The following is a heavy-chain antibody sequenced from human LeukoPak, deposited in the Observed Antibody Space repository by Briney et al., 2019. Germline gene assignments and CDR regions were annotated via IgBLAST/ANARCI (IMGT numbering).Heavy chain of an antibody. D-gene: IGHD2-15*01. Sequence: ASVKVSCKASGYTFTGYYMEWVRQAPGQGLEWMGWINPNSGGTNYAQKFQGRVTMTRDTSISTAYMELSRLRSDDTAVHYCARDGVYCSGGSCYFSPQNWFDPWGQGTLVTVSS. J-gene: IGHJ5*02. V-gene: IGHV1-2*02. CDR2: INPNSGGT. CDR3: ARDGVYCSGGSCYFSPQNWFDP. CDR1: GYTFTGYY.